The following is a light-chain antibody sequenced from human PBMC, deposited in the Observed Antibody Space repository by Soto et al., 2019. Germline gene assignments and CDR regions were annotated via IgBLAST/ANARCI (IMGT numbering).Light chain of an antibody. Sequence: QSALTQPPSASGSPGQSVTISCTGTSSDVVGYVYVSWYQQYPGKAPKLMIYEVNKRPSGVPDRFSGSKSGNTASLTVSGLQAEDEADYYCSSYAGTNTDVIFGGGTKLTVL. V-gene: IGLV2-8*01. CDR3: SSYAGTNTDVI. CDR1: SSDVVGYVY. J-gene: IGLJ2*01. CDR2: EVN.